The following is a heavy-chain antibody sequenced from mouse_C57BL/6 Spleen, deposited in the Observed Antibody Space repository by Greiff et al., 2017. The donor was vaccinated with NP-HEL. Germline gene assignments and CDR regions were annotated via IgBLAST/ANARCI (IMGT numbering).Heavy chain of an antibody. D-gene: IGHD2-3*01. CDR3: SRCDGYYDLYFDV. CDR2: IHPCNGGT. Sequence: VKLQPPGTELVKPGASVKLSCKASGYTFTSYWLHWVKQRPGQGLEWIGNIHPCNGGTNYNEKFKSKATLTVDKSSSTAYMPLSSITSEYSAVYYCSRCDGYYDLYFDVWGTGPTVTVAS. CDR1: GYTFTSYW. J-gene: IGHJ1*03. V-gene: IGHV1-53*01.